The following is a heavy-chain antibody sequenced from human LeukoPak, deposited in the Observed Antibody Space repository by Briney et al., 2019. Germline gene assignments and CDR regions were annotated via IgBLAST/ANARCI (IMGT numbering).Heavy chain of an antibody. Sequence: ASETLSLTCTVSGGSISGFYWGWIRQPPGKGLEWIGSIYYSGSPYYNPSLKSRVTISVDTSKNQISLKLSSVTAADTAVYYCARVYWYFDLWGRGTLVTVSS. V-gene: IGHV4-39*01. CDR2: IYYSGSP. CDR3: ARVYWYFDL. J-gene: IGHJ2*01. CDR1: GGSISGFY.